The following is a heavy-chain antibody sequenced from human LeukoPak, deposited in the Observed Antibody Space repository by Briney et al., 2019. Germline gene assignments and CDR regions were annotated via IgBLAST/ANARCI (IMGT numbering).Heavy chain of an antibody. CDR1: GFTFSSYG. V-gene: IGHV3-30*18. CDR3: AKVGSRVTSAPDDY. J-gene: IGHJ4*02. CDR2: ISYDGSNK. D-gene: IGHD4-17*01. Sequence: GGSLRLSCAASGFTFSSYGTHWVRQAPGKGLEWVAVISYDGSNKYYADSVKGRFTISRDNSKNTLYLQMNSLRAEDTAVYYCAKVGSRVTSAPDDYWGQGTLVTVSS.